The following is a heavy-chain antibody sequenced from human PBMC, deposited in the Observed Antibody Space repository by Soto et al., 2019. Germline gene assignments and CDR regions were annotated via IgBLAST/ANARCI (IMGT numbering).Heavy chain of an antibody. V-gene: IGHV3-15*01. D-gene: IGHD6-25*01. CDR2: IRSKTDGGTT. CDR1: RFTFSNAW. J-gene: IGHJ4*02. CDR3: ATDRLY. Sequence: EVRLVESGGGLVEPGGSLRLTCAASRFTFSNAWMNWVRQAPGKGLEWVGRIRSKTDGGTTDYAAPVKGRFTISRDDPENTVFLQMNSLKTEDTAVYYCATDRLYWGQGTLVTVSS.